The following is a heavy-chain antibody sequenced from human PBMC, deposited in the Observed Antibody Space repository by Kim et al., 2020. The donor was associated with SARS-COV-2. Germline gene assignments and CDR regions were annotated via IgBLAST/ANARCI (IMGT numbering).Heavy chain of an antibody. CDR3: TTDRYNTGYCSGGSCATGEFDY. V-gene: IGHV3-15*01. J-gene: IGHJ4*02. CDR1: GFTFSNAW. Sequence: GGSLRLSCAASGFTFSNAWMSWVRQAPGKGLEWVGRIKSKTDGGTTDYAAPVKGRFTISRDDSKNTLYLQMNSLKTEDTAVYYCTTDRYNTGYCSGGSCATGEFDYWGQGTLVTVSS. D-gene: IGHD2-15*01. CDR2: IKSKTDGGTT.